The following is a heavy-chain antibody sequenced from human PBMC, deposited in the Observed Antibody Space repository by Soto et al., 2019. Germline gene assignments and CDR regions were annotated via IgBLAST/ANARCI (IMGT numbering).Heavy chain of an antibody. V-gene: IGHV3-11*05. J-gene: IGHJ3*02. CDR2: ISGSSSHT. D-gene: IGHD1-20*01. CDR1: GFTFSDYY. CDR3: ARDLRRTREDVTVGAFEI. Sequence: PGGSLRLSCADSGFTFSDYYMSWIRQAPGKGLEWVSYISGSSSHTNYADSVKGRFTISRDNAKNSLYLQMNSLRAEDTAVYYCARDLRRTREDVTVGAFEIWGQGALVTGSS.